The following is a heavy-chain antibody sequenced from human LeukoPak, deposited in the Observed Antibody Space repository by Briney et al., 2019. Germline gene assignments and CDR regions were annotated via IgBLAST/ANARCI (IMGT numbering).Heavy chain of an antibody. V-gene: IGHV3-23*01. D-gene: IGHD3-22*01. J-gene: IGHJ5*02. Sequence: GGSLRLSCAASGFTFSSYAMSWVRQAPGKGLEWVSAISGSGGSTYYAGSVKGRFTISRDNSKNTLYLQMNSLRAEDTAVYYCAKDPYDSSGYQNWFDPWGQGTLVTVSS. CDR3: AKDPYDSSGYQNWFDP. CDR1: GFTFSSYA. CDR2: ISGSGGST.